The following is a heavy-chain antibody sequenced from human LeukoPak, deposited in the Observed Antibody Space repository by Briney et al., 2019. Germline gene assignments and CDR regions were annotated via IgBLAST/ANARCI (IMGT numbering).Heavy chain of an antibody. J-gene: IGHJ4*02. Sequence: ASVKVSCKASGYTFTSYGISWVRQAPGQGLEWMGWIIAYNGNTNYAQKLQGRVTMTTDTSTSTAHMELRSLRSDDTAVYYCARDLKMGYSSGRYSWGTGSSNDYWGQGTLVTVSS. CDR1: GYTFTSYG. CDR3: ARDLKMGYSSGRYSWGTGSSNDY. V-gene: IGHV1-18*01. D-gene: IGHD6-19*01. CDR2: IIAYNGNT.